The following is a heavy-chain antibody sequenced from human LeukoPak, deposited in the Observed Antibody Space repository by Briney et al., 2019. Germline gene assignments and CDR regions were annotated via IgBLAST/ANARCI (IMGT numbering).Heavy chain of an antibody. J-gene: IGHJ4*02. V-gene: IGHV3-21*04. D-gene: IGHD3-22*01. CDR1: RFTFSNYD. CDR2: ISSSSSYI. Sequence: GGSLRLSCAASRFTFSNYDMTWVRQAPGKGLEWVSSISSSSSYIFYADSVKGRFTISRDNAKNSLYLQMNSLRAEDTAVYYCAKGRAGNYYYDSSDYWRQGTLVTVSS. CDR3: AKGRAGNYYYDSSDY.